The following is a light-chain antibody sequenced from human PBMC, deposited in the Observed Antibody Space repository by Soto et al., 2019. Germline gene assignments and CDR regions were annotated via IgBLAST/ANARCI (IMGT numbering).Light chain of an antibody. CDR3: RQYESPPLT. V-gene: IGKV3-20*01. Sequence: EIVLTQSPGTLSLSPGERATLSCRASQSVSSSYLAWYQQKPGQAPRLLIYGASSRATGIPDRFSGSGSGTDFTLTISRLEPEDCAVYYCRQYESPPLTFGGRTQVEIK. J-gene: IGKJ4*01. CDR1: QSVSSSY. CDR2: GAS.